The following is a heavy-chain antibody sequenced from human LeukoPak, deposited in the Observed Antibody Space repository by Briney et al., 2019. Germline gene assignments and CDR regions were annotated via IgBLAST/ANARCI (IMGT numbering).Heavy chain of an antibody. CDR1: GGSVSSAGYY. Sequence: SETLSLTCAISGGSVSSAGYYWSWIRLPPGKGLEWIGFIYYSGITNYNPSLKTRVTMSLDTSKNQFSLKLSSVTAADTAVYYCARDRGWELFDYWGQGTLVTVSS. J-gene: IGHJ4*02. D-gene: IGHD1-7*01. CDR2: IYYSGIT. V-gene: IGHV4-61*08. CDR3: ARDRGWELFDY.